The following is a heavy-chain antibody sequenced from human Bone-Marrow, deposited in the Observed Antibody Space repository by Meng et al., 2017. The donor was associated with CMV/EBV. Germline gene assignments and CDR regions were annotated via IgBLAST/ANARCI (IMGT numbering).Heavy chain of an antibody. J-gene: IGHJ5*02. CDR2: INPSGGST. CDR1: GYTFTSYY. Sequence: ASVKVSCKASGYTFTSYYMHWVRQAPGQGLEWMGIINPSGGSTSYAQKFQGRVTMTRDTSTSTVYMELSSLRSEDTAVYYCARGGGPLNLAAPAAISWFDPWGQGTLVTVSS. CDR3: ARGGGPLNLAAPAAISWFDP. D-gene: IGHD2-2*02. V-gene: IGHV1-46*01.